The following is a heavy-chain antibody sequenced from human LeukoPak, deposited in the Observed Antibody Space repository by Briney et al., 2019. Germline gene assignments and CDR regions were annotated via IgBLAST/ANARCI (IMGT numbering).Heavy chain of an antibody. V-gene: IGHV4-38-2*02. D-gene: IGHD3-22*01. CDR2: IYHSGST. CDR1: GYSISSGYY. Sequence: SETLSLTCTVSGYSISSGYYWGWIRQPPGKGLEWIGSIYHSGSTDYNPSLKSRVTISVDTSKDQFSLKLSSVTAADTAVYYCARDSSGYYNPYYFAYWGQGTLVTVSS. CDR3: ARDSSGYYNPYYFAY. J-gene: IGHJ4*02.